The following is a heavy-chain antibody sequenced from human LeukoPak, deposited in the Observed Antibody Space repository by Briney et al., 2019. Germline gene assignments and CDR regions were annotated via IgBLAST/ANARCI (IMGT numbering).Heavy chain of an antibody. V-gene: IGHV4-30-4*01. CDR1: GGSISSGDRY. CDR3: ARDSYSYGYGGFDY. J-gene: IGHJ4*02. Sequence: PSETLSLTCTVSGGSISSGDRYWSWIRQSPGKGLEWIGYIYSTGNTYYNPSLKSRVIISVDTSKNQFSLELNSVTAADTAVYYCARDSYSYGYGGFDYWGQGILVTLSS. D-gene: IGHD5-18*01. CDR2: IYSTGNT.